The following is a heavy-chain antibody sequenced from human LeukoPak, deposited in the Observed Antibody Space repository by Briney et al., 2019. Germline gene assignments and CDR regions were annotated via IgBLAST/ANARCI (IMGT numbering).Heavy chain of an antibody. CDR3: ARDYRVAKADY. D-gene: IGHD5-12*01. V-gene: IGHV1-18*01. Sequence: GSSVKVSCKASGYTFTSYGISWVRQAPGQGLEWVGWISAYNGNTNYAQKLQGRVTMTTDTSTSTAYMELRSLRSDDTAVYYCARDYRVAKADYWGQGTLVTVSS. CDR2: ISAYNGNT. J-gene: IGHJ4*02. CDR1: GYTFTSYG.